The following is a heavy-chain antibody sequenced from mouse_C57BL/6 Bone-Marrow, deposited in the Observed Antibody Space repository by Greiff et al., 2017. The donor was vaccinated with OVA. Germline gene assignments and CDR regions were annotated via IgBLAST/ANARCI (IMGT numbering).Heavy chain of an antibody. J-gene: IGHJ3*01. CDR3: ARPGTMVTTWAWFAY. CDR2: INSDGGST. Sequence: EVQLVESGGGLVQPGESLKLSCESNEYEFPSHDMSWVRKTPEKRLELVAAINSDGGSTYYPDTMERRFIISRDNTKKTLYLQMSSLRSEDTALYYCARPGTMVTTWAWFAYWGQGTLVTVSA. V-gene: IGHV5-2*01. CDR1: EYEFPSHD. D-gene: IGHD2-1*01.